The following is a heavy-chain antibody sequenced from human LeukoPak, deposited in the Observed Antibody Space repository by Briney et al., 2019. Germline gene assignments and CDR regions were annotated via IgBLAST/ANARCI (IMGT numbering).Heavy chain of an antibody. CDR1: GGSISSGDYY. Sequence: SETLSLTCTVSGGSISSGDYYWSWIRQPPGKGLEWIGYIYYSGSTYYNPSLKSRVTISVDTSKNQFSLKLSSVTAADTAVYYCATGGGYSGHVVWGKGTTVTVSS. CDR2: IYYSGST. V-gene: IGHV4-30-4*01. CDR3: ATGGGYSGHVV. J-gene: IGHJ6*04. D-gene: IGHD5-12*01.